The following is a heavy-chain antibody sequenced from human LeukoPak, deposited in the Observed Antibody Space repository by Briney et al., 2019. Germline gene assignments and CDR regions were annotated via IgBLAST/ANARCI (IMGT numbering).Heavy chain of an antibody. CDR1: GGTFSSYA. V-gene: IGHV1-69*05. Sequence: ASVKVSCKASGGTFSSYAISWVRQAPGQGLEWMGRIIPIFGTANYAQKFQGRVTITTDESTSTAYMELSRLRSEDTAVYYCARGRRRFDGSGSYDGWFDPWGQGTLVTVSS. CDR3: ARGRRRFDGSGSYDGWFDP. D-gene: IGHD3-10*01. CDR2: IIPIFGTA. J-gene: IGHJ5*02.